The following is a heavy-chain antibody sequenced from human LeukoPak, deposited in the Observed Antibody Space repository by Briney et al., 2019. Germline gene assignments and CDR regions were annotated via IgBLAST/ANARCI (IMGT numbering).Heavy chain of an antibody. CDR3: ASSSYSNPYYFDY. D-gene: IGHD4-11*01. V-gene: IGHV4-34*01. Sequence: KSGGSLRLSCAASGFTFSSYSMNWVRQPPGKGLEWIGEINHSGSTNYNPSLKSRVTISVDTSKNQFSLKLSSVIAADTAVYYCASSSYSNPYYFDYWGQGTPVTVSS. J-gene: IGHJ4*02. CDR1: GFTFSSYS. CDR2: INHSGST.